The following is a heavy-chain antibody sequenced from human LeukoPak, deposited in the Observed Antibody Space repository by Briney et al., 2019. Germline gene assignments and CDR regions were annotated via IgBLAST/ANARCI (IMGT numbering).Heavy chain of an antibody. J-gene: IGHJ4*02. D-gene: IGHD3-9*01. CDR2: IYHTGST. Sequence: PSETLSLTCTVSGGSISSHHWSWIRQPPGKGLEWIGYIYHTGSTNYNPSLKSRVTISIGTSKKQFSLKLSSVTAADTAVYYCARANFDWGPPTDYWGQGTLVTVSS. CDR1: GGSISSHH. CDR3: ARANFDWGPPTDY. V-gene: IGHV4-59*11.